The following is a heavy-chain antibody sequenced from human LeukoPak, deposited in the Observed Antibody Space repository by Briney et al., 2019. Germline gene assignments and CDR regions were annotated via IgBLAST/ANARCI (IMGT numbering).Heavy chain of an antibody. Sequence: SETLSLTCTVSGGSISSYYWSWIRQPPGKGLEWIGYIYYSGSTNYNPSLKSRVTISVDTSKNQFALKLSSVTAADTAVYHCARGNYDSSGYYQNQFDYWGQGTLVTVSS. D-gene: IGHD3-22*01. CDR2: IYYSGST. V-gene: IGHV4-59*01. J-gene: IGHJ4*02. CDR1: GGSISSYY. CDR3: ARGNYDSSGYYQNQFDY.